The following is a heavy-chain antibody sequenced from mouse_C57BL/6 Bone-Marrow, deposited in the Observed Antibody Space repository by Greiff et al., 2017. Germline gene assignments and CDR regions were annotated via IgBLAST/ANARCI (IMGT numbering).Heavy chain of an antibody. V-gene: IGHV1-63*01. J-gene: IGHJ4*01. CDR3: ARGTYYEAMDY. CDR1: GYTFTNYW. CDR2: IYPGGGYT. Sequence: QVQLQQSGAELVRPGTSVKMSCKASGYTFTNYWIGWAKQRPGHGLEWIGDIYPGGGYTNYNEKFKGKATLTADKSSSTAYMQFSSLTSEDSAVYYCARGTYYEAMDYWGQGTSVTVSS. D-gene: IGHD2-10*01.